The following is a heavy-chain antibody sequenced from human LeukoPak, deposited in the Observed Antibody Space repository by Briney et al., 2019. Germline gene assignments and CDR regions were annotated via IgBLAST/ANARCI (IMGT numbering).Heavy chain of an antibody. D-gene: IGHD5-24*01. J-gene: IGHJ4*02. CDR1: GGSISSSSYY. CDR3: ASHRRDGSYYSDY. Sequence: SETLSLTCTVSGGSISSSSYYWGWLRQPPGKGLEWIGSIYYSGSTYYNPSLKSRVTISVDTSKNQFSLKLSSVTAADTAVYYCASHRRDGSYYSDYWGQGTLVTVFS. V-gene: IGHV4-39*01. CDR2: IYYSGST.